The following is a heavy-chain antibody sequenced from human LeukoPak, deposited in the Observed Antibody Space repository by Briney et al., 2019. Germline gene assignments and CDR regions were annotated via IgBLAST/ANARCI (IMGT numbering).Heavy chain of an antibody. CDR1: GFTFSSYA. CDR3: AKGVYDYYYGMDV. Sequence: PGGSLRLSCAASGFTFSSYAMHWVRQAPGKGLEWVAVISYDGSNKYYADSVKGRFTISRDNSKNTLYLQMNSLRAEDTAVYYCAKGVYDYYYGMDVWGQGTTVTVSS. CDR2: ISYDGSNK. J-gene: IGHJ6*02. V-gene: IGHV3-30-3*01.